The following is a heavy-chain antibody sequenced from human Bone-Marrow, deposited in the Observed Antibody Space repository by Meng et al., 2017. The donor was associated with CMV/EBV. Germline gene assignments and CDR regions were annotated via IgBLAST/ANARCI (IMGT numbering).Heavy chain of an antibody. CDR1: TLTSYY. V-gene: IGHV1-46*01. CDR2: INPSGGST. J-gene: IGHJ2*01. CDR3: ARVPVEMATTGSYWYFDL. D-gene: IGHD5-24*01. Sequence: TLTSYYMHWVRQAPGHGLEWMRIINPSGGSTSYAQKFQGRVTMTRDTSTSTVYMELSSLRSEDTAVYYCARVPVEMATTGSYWYFDLWGRGTLVTVSS.